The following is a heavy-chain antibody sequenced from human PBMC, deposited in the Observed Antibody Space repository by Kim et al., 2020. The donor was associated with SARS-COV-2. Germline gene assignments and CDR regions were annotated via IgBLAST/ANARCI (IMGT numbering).Heavy chain of an antibody. CDR1: GFTFDDYA. Sequence: GGSLRLSCAASGFTFDDYAMHWVRQAPGKGLEWVSLISGDGGSTYYADSVKGRFTISRDNSKNSLYLQMNSLRTEDTALYYCAKGAEGGATSSDYFDYWGQGTLVTVSS. CDR3: AKGAEGGATSSDYFDY. CDR2: ISGDGGST. V-gene: IGHV3-43*02. D-gene: IGHD1-26*01. J-gene: IGHJ4*02.